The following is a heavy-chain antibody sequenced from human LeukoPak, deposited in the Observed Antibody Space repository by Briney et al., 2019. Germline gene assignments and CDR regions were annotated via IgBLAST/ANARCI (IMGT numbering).Heavy chain of an antibody. CDR2: IYTSGST. CDR3: ARDRRDGYNLYYFDL. CDR1: GGPIYSGSYY. D-gene: IGHD5-24*01. J-gene: IGHJ4*02. Sequence: PSQTLSLTCTVPGGPIYSGSYYWSWIRQPPRQGLEWIGRIYTSGSTNYNPSLKSRVTISVDTSKNQFSLKLSSVTAADTAVYYCARDRRDGYNLYYFDLWGQGTLVTVSS. V-gene: IGHV4-61*02.